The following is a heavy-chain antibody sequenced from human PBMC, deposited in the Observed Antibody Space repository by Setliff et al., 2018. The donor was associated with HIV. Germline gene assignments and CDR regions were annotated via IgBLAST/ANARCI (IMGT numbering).Heavy chain of an antibody. Sequence: PSETLSLTCAVYGGSFSGYCWSWIRQPPGKGLEWIGEIIHSGSTYNNPSLKSRVTISVDTSKNQFSLKLSSVTAADTAVYYCARPVSKNFYGLDVWGLGTTVTVSS. V-gene: IGHV4-34*12. J-gene: IGHJ6*02. CDR2: IIHSGST. CDR1: GGSFSGYC. CDR3: ARPVSKNFYGLDV.